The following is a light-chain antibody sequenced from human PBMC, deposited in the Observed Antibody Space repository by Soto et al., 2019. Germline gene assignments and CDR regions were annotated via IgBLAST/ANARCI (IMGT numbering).Light chain of an antibody. CDR2: SAS. CDR3: QQTYSAPPT. CDR1: QSIANY. V-gene: IGKV1-39*01. J-gene: IGKJ4*01. Sequence: DFQRTQSPSSLSASVGDRVTIICRASQSIANYLNWYQQKPGKAPSLLIYSASTLQSGVPSRFSGSGSGTDFTLTISSLQPADFATYFCQQTYSAPPTFGGGTKVEIK.